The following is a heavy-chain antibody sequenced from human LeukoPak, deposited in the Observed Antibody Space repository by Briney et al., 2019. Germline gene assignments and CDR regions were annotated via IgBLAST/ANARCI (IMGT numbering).Heavy chain of an antibody. CDR3: ARDLTRDGYNHDIRYGMDV. Sequence: ASVKVSCKASGGTFSSYAISWVRQAPGQALEWMGRIIPIFRIANYAQKFQGRVTMTADKSTSTAYMELSSLRSEDTAVYYCARDLTRDGYNHDIRYGMDVWGQGTTVTVSS. V-gene: IGHV1-69*04. CDR2: IIPIFRIA. D-gene: IGHD5-24*01. J-gene: IGHJ6*02. CDR1: GGTFSSYA.